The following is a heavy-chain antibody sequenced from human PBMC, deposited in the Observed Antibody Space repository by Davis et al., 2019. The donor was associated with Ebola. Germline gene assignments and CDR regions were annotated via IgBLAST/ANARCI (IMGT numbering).Heavy chain of an antibody. CDR1: GFSVGNNY. Sequence: GESLKISCAASGFSVGNNYMIWVRQAPGKGLEWVSVIYSDGGAFYANSVKGRFTVSRHDSKNTLYLQMNSLRPEDTALYYCARDIGPYYGSGSYYAFDIWGQGTLVTVSS. D-gene: IGHD3-10*01. J-gene: IGHJ3*02. V-gene: IGHV3-53*04. CDR3: ARDIGPYYGSGSYYAFDI. CDR2: IYSDGGA.